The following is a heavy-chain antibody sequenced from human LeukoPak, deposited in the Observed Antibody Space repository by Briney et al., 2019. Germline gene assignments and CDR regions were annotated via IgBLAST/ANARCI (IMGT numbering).Heavy chain of an antibody. J-gene: IGHJ4*02. CDR2: IIPIFGTA. D-gene: IGHD4-17*01. CDR1: GGTFSSYA. V-gene: IGHV1-69*13. CDR3: ARDYDYGDYVLDY. Sequence: ASVKVSCKASGGTFSSYAISWVRQAPGRGLEWMGGIIPIFGTANYAQKFQGRVTITADESTSTAYMELRSLRSDDTAVYYCARDYDYGDYVLDYWGQGTLVTVSS.